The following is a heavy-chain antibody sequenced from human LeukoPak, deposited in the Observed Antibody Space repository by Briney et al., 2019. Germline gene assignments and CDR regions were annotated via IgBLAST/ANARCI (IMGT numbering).Heavy chain of an antibody. J-gene: IGHJ4*02. V-gene: IGHV4-59*01. Sequence: SETLSLTCTVSGGSISSYYWSWIRQPPGKGLEWIGYIYYSGSTNYNPSLKSRVTISVDTSKNQFSLKLSSVTAADTAVYYCARVGEGGYDSSGYYQIDYWGQGTLVTVSS. CDR2: IYYSGST. D-gene: IGHD3-22*01. CDR1: GGSISSYY. CDR3: ARVGEGGYDSSGYYQIDY.